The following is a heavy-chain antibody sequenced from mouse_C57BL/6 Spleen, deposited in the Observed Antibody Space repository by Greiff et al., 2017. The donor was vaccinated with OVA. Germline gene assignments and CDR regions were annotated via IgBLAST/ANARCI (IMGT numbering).Heavy chain of an antibody. CDR2: INPYNGDT. J-gene: IGHJ4*01. D-gene: IGHD1-1*01. Sequence: VKLQESGPELVKPGDSVKISCKASGYSFTGYFMNWVMQSHGKSLEWIGRINPYNGDTFYNQKFKGKATLTVDKSSSTAHMELRSLTSEDSAVYYCARHYYGSSLGYAMDYWGQGTSVTVSS. CDR3: ARHYYGSSLGYAMDY. CDR1: GYSFTGYF. V-gene: IGHV1-20*01.